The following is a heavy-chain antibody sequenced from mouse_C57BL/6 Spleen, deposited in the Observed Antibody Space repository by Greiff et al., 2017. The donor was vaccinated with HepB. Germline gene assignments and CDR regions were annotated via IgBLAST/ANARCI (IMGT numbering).Heavy chain of an antibody. CDR2: ISDGGSYT. CDR1: GFTFSSYA. Sequence: EVKLVESGGGLVKPGGSLKLSCAASGFTFSSYAMSWVRQTPEKRLEWVATISDGGSYTYYPDNVKGRFTISRDNAKNNLYLQMSHLQSEDTAMYYCAMGGGNDGYYLAWFAYWGQWTLVTVSA. V-gene: IGHV5-4*03. D-gene: IGHD2-3*01. J-gene: IGHJ3*01. CDR3: AMGGGNDGYYLAWFAY.